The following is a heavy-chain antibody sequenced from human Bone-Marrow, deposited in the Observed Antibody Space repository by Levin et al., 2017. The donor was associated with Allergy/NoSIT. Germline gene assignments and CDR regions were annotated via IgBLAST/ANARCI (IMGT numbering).Heavy chain of an antibody. Sequence: SGGSLRLSCAASGITVSNNHMSWVRQAPGKGLECVAGIYSGGDTYKSDSVKSRFTVSRDNSKNTVYLHMSNLRGDDTAVYYCARGYKSGLSFGWGQGTLVTVSS. CDR1: GITVSNNH. D-gene: IGHD5-12*01. V-gene: IGHV3-66*01. J-gene: IGHJ4*02. CDR3: ARGYKSGLSFG. CDR2: IYSGGDT.